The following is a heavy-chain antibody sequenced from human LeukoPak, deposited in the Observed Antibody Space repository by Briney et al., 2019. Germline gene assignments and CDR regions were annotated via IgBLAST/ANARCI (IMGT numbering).Heavy chain of an antibody. CDR2: INPNSGGT. J-gene: IGHJ5*02. Sequence: ASVKVSCKASGSTFIDYYMHWVRQAPGQGLEWLGRINPNSGGTNYAQKFQGRVTLTRDTSISTAYMELSRLKSDDTAVYYCARNTQRGTYNWFDPWGQGTLVTVSS. CDR3: ARNTQRGTYNWFDP. CDR1: GSTFIDYY. D-gene: IGHD6-25*01. V-gene: IGHV1-2*06.